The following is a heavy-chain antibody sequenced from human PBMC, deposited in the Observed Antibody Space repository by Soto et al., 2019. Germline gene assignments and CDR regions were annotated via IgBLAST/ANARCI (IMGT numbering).Heavy chain of an antibody. CDR1: GFTISNNY. D-gene: IGHD4-17*01. CDR3: ARDHHDYGLY. CDR2: IYSGSPI. J-gene: IGHJ4*02. V-gene: IGHV3-66*01. Sequence: PGGSLRLSCAASGFTISNNYMSWVRQAPGKGLEWVSVIYSGSPIYYADSVRGRFTISRDNAKNSLYLQMNSLRAEDTAVYYCARDHHDYGLYWGQGALVTVSS.